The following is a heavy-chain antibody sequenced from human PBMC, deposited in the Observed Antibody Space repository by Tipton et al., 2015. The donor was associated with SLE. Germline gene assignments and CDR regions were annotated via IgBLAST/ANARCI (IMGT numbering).Heavy chain of an antibody. V-gene: IGHV4-38-2*01. CDR2: IYYTGTT. CDR3: ATYVAIAAADIDY. J-gene: IGHJ4*02. D-gene: IGHD6-13*01. CDR1: GHSVSRDYY. Sequence: TLSLTCAVSGHSVSRDYYWGWIRQPPGKGLEWIGSIYYTGTTYYNPSLKSRVTISFDTPKNHFSLKLSSVTAADTAVYFCATYVAIAAADIDYWGQGMLVTVSS.